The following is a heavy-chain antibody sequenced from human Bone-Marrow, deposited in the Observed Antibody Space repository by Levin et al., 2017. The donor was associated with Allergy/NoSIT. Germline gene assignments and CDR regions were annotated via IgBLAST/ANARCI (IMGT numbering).Heavy chain of an antibody. Sequence: SCAASGFTFSRYWMHWVRQAPGKGLEWVSRSNEDGSIKNYADSVKDRFTISRDNVKNTLYLQMNSLRVEDTAVYFCSRDLLGADDYWGQGTVVTVSS. CDR3: SRDLLGADDY. J-gene: IGHJ4*02. D-gene: IGHD4-17*01. V-gene: IGHV3-74*01. CDR1: GFTFSRYW. CDR2: SNEDGSIK.